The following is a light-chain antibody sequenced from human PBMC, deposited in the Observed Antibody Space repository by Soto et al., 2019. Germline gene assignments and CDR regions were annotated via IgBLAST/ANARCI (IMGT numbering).Light chain of an antibody. CDR3: QQSYRTPIT. CDR2: AAS. J-gene: IGKJ5*01. Sequence: ETKINQSPSARSAPIGHRLTITCLASQSISTFLNWYQQKPGKDPNLLIYAASGLQSGVPSRFSGSGSGTDFTLTISSLQPEDFATYYCQQSYRTPITFGQGTRVEIK. V-gene: IGKV1-39*01. CDR1: QSISTF.